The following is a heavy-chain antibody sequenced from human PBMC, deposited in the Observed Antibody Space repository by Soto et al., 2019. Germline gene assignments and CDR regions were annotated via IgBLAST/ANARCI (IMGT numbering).Heavy chain of an antibody. D-gene: IGHD4-17*01. CDR1: GYTFTSYA. V-gene: IGHV1-3*01. J-gene: IGHJ4*02. Sequence: QVQLVQSGAEVKKPGASVKVSCKASGYTFTSYAMHWVRQAPGQRLEWMGWINAGNGNTKYSQKFQGRVTITRDTSASTASMEQSSLRSEDTAVYYWARDPDDCDYADFDYWGQGTLVTVSS. CDR2: INAGNGNT. CDR3: ARDPDDCDYADFDY.